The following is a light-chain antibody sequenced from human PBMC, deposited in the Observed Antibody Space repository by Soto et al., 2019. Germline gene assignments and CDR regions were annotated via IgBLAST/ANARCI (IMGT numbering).Light chain of an antibody. V-gene: IGKV3-15*01. J-gene: IGKJ1*01. CDR2: GAS. CDR3: QHYNSYSEA. Sequence: VMTQSPATLSVSPGERATLSCRASQSLRSSLAWYQQKPGQAPRLLIYGASTRATGIPARFSGSGSGTEFTLTISSLQPDDFATYYCQHYNSYSEAFGQGTKVDI. CDR1: QSLRSS.